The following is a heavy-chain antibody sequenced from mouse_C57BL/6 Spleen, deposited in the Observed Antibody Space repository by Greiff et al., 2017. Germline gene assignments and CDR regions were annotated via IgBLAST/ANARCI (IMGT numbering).Heavy chain of an antibody. V-gene: IGHV5-17*01. CDR1: GFTFSDYG. D-gene: IGHD4-1*01. CDR3: ARRELRYAMDY. CDR2: ISSGSSTI. Sequence: EVMLVESGGGLVKPGGSLKLSCAASGFTFSDYGMHWVRQAPEKGLEWVAYISSGSSTIYYADTVKGRFTISRDNAKNTLFLQMTSLRSEDTAMYYCARRELRYAMDYWGQGTSVTVSS. J-gene: IGHJ4*01.